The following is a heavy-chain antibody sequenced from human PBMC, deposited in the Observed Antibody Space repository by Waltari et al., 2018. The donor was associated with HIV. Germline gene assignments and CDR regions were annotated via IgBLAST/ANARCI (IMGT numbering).Heavy chain of an antibody. CDR2: ISGSGGST. CDR3: AKEGIAGRPSVPDY. Sequence: SYAMSWVRQAPGKGLEWVSVISGSGGSTYYADFVKGRFTISRDNSKNTLYLQMNSLRAEDTAVYYCAKEGIAGRPSVPDYWGQGTLVTVSS. V-gene: IGHV3-23*01. CDR1: SYA. J-gene: IGHJ4*02. D-gene: IGHD6-6*01.